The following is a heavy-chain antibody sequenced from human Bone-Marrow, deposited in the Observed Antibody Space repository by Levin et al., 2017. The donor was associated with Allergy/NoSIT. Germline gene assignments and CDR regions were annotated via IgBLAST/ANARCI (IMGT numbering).Heavy chain of an antibody. J-gene: IGHJ4*02. D-gene: IGHD3-10*01. CDR3: ARDFPAENVLLWFGELF. Sequence: LSLTCAASGFTFSDYYMSWIRQAPGKGLEWVSYISSSGSTIYYADSVKGRFTISRDNAKNSLYLQMNSLRAEDTAVYYCARDFPAENVLLWFGELFWGQGTLVTVSS. CDR2: ISSSGSTI. CDR1: GFTFSDYY. V-gene: IGHV3-11*01.